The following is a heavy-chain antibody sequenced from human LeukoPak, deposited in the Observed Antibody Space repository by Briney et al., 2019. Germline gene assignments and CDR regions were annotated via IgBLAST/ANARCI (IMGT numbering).Heavy chain of an antibody. J-gene: IGHJ5*02. V-gene: IGHV6-1*01. CDR2: TYYRSTWYN. D-gene: IGHD3-9*01. CDR3: ARRLAQYDCFDP. CDR1: GDSVSSNSVT. Sequence: SQTLSLTCAISGDSVSSNSVTWNWIRQSPSRGLEWLGRTYYRSTWYNDYAVPVRGRITVNPDTSKNQFSLHLNSVTPEDTAVYYCARRLAQYDCFDPWGQGILVTVSS.